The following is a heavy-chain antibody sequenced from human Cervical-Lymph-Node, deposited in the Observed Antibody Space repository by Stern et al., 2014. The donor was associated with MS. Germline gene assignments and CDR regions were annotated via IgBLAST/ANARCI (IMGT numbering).Heavy chain of an antibody. CDR1: GFTFSSYG. CDR3: ARSSSPSPYYYYGMDV. D-gene: IGHD6-13*01. CDR2: IWYDGSNK. V-gene: IGHV3-33*01. J-gene: IGHJ6*02. Sequence: VQLVESGGGVVQPGRSLRLSCAASGFTFSSYGMHWVRQAPGKGLAWGAVIWYDGSNKYYADSVKGRFTISRANSKNTLYLQMNSLRAEDTAVYYRARSSSPSPYYYYGMDVWGQGTTVTVSS.